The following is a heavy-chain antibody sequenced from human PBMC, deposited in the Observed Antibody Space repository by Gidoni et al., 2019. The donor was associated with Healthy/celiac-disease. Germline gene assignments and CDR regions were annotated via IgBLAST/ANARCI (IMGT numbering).Heavy chain of an antibody. Sequence: QVQLVQSGAAVKKPGASVKVSCKASGYTFTSYAMHWVRQAPGQRLEWMGWINAGNGNTKYSQKFQGRVTITRDTSASTAYMELSSLRSEDTAVYYCARVEYSSSSNYYYGMDVWGQGTTVTVSS. J-gene: IGHJ6*02. CDR1: GYTFTSYA. CDR2: INAGNGNT. D-gene: IGHD6-6*01. V-gene: IGHV1-3*01. CDR3: ARVEYSSSSNYYYGMDV.